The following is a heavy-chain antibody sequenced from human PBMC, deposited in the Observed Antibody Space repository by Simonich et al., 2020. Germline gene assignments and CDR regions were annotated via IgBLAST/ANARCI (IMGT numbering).Heavy chain of an antibody. CDR2: ISSSSSYI. CDR1: GFTFSSYS. Sequence: EVQLVESGGGLVKPGGSLRLSCAASGFTFSSYSMNWVCQAPEKGLEWVSSISSSSSYIYYADSVKGLFTIARDNAKNSLYLQMNSLRAEDTAVYYCARANERDYWGQGTLVTVSS. D-gene: IGHD1-1*01. J-gene: IGHJ4*02. CDR3: ARANERDY. V-gene: IGHV3-21*01.